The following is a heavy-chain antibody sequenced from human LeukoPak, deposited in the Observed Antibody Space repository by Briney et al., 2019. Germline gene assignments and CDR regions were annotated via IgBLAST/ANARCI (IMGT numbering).Heavy chain of an antibody. CDR1: GFSFNTAW. J-gene: IGHJ4*02. D-gene: IGHD6-19*01. V-gene: IGHV3-15*01. CDR3: TTRGIAVSGLGY. CDR2: IKSKTDDGTA. Sequence: GGSLRLSCAASGFSFNTAWMNWVRQTPGKGLEWLGRIKSKTDDGTAEYAAHVKGRFIISRDDSKNMLSLEMRSLRTEDTGVYYCTTRGIAVSGLGYWGRGTLGVVSS.